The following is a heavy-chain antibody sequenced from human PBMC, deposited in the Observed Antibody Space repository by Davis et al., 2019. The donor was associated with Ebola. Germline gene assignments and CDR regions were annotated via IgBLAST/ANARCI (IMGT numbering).Heavy chain of an antibody. D-gene: IGHD4-17*01. CDR3: TGAVTRH. Sequence: PGGSLRLSCAASGFSFSYAWMSWVRQPPGKGLEWVGRIKSKTDGETTDYAAPVKGRFTISRDDSKNTLYLQMNSLKTEDTAVYYCTGAVTRHWGQGTLVTVSS. V-gene: IGHV3-15*01. J-gene: IGHJ4*02. CDR2: IKSKTDGETT. CDR1: GFSFSYAW.